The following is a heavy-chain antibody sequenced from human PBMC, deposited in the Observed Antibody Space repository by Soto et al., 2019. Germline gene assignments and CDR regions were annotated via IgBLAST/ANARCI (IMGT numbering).Heavy chain of an antibody. CDR2: IYYSGST. CDR1: GGSISSGGYY. CDR3: ARGYYYDSSGSNYFDY. V-gene: IGHV4-31*03. Sequence: SETLSLTCTVSGGSISSGGYYWSWIRQHPGKGLEWIGYIYYSGSTYYNPSLKSRVTISVDTSKNQFSLKLSSVTAADTAVYYCARGYYYDSSGSNYFDYWGQGTLVTVSS. J-gene: IGHJ4*02. D-gene: IGHD3-22*01.